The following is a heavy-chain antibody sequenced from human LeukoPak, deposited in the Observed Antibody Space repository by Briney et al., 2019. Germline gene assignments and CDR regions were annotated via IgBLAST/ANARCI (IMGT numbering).Heavy chain of an antibody. Sequence: GGSLRLSCAASGFTFGSYAMSWVRQAPGKGLEWVSSISASGGTIYYADSVKGRITISRDNSKNTLFLQMKSLRVEHTAIYYCAKGANSDTRYYFDYWGQGSLVTVSS. D-gene: IGHD1-26*01. CDR1: GFTFGSYA. V-gene: IGHV3-23*01. J-gene: IGHJ4*02. CDR3: AKGANSDTRYYFDY. CDR2: ISASGGTI.